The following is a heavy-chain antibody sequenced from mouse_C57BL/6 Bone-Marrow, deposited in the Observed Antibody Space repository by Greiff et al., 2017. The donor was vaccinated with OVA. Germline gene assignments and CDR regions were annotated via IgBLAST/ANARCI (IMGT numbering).Heavy chain of an antibody. CDR2: IYPGSGST. J-gene: IGHJ1*03. V-gene: IGHV1-55*01. CDR3: ARRLGDWYFDV. Sequence: QVKLQQPGAELVKPGASVKLSCKASGYTFTSYWITWVKQRPGQGLEWIGDIYPGSGSTNYNEKFKSKATLTVETSSSTAYMQLSSLTSEDSAVYYCARRLGDWYFDVWGTGTTVTVSS. CDR1: GYTFTSYW. D-gene: IGHD2-4*01.